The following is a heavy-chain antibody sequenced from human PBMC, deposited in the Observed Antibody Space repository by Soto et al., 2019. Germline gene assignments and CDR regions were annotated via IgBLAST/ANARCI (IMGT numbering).Heavy chain of an antibody. Sequence: PSETLSLTCSVSGGSVSSGGYYWSWIRQPPGKGLEWIGCVFSSGNTNHNPFLKSRVTISIDTSKSQFSLKLASVTAADTAVYYCARDRPGRGGDYVSYFYYAMDVWGPGTTVTVSS. CDR2: VFSSGNT. D-gene: IGHD4-17*01. CDR1: GGSVSSGGYY. J-gene: IGHJ6*02. V-gene: IGHV4-61*08. CDR3: ARDRPGRGGDYVSYFYYAMDV.